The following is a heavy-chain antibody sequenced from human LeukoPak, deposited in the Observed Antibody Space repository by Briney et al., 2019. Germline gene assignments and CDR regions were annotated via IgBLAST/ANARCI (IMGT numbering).Heavy chain of an antibody. Sequence: ASVKVSCKASGYTFTSYDINWVRQATGQGLERMGWMNPNSGNTGYAQKFQGRVTMTRNTSISTAYVELSSLRSEDTAVYYCARDGDSSSWRSIDYWGQGTLVTVSS. V-gene: IGHV1-8*01. CDR3: ARDGDSSSWRSIDY. J-gene: IGHJ4*02. CDR2: MNPNSGNT. D-gene: IGHD6-13*01. CDR1: GYTFTSYD.